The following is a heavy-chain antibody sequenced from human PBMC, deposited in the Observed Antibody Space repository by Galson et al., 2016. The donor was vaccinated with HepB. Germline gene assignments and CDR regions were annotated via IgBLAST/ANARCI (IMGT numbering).Heavy chain of an antibody. D-gene: IGHD3-22*01. J-gene: IGHJ3*02. CDR1: GFTFSSYS. CDR2: ISSSSSYI. CDR3: ARATHTITYYYDSSGYKVDAFDI. Sequence: SLRLSCAASGFTFSSYSMNWVRQAPGKGLEWVSSISSSSSYIYYADSVKGRFTISRDNAKNSLYLQMNSLRAEDTAVYYCARATHTITYYYDSSGYKVDAFDIWGQGTMVTASS. V-gene: IGHV3-21*01.